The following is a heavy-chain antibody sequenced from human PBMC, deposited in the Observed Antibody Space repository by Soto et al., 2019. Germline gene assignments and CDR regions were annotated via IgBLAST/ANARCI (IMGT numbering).Heavy chain of an antibody. CDR1: GYTFTGCY. V-gene: IGHV1-2*02. CDR3: AREGPDPYCSSTSCYHLYYGMDV. D-gene: IGHD2-2*01. Sequence: ASVNVSCKSSGYTFTGCYIHWVRQAPGQGLECMGWINPNSGGTNYAQKFQGRVTMTRDTSISTAYMELSRLRSDDTAVYYCAREGPDPYCSSTSCYHLYYGMDVWGQGTTVTVSS. CDR2: INPNSGGT. J-gene: IGHJ6*02.